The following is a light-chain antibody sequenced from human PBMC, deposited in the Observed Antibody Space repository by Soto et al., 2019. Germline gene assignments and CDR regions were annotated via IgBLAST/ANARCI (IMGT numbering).Light chain of an antibody. CDR2: WAS. V-gene: IGKV4-1*01. CDR3: QQYYNSPIT. Sequence: DIVMTQSPDSLAVSLGERATISCKSSQTVLSSSKNFLAWYQQKPGQPPKLLIYWASTRESGVPDRFSGSGSGTDFTLTISSLKADDVALYYCQQYYNSPITFGQGTRLEIK. CDR1: QTVLSSSKNF. J-gene: IGKJ5*01.